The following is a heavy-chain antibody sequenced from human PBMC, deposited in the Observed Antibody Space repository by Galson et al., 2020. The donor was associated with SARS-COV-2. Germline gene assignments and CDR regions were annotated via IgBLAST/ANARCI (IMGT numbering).Heavy chain of an antibody. V-gene: IGHV4-59*01. CDR1: GGSISSYY. Sequence: SETLSLTCTVSGGSISSYYWSWIRQPPGKGLEWIGYIYYSGSTNYNPSLKSRVTISVDTSKNQFSLKLSSVTAADTAVYYCAREGPYCSSTSCSLTAHWYFDLWGRGTLVTVSS. CDR3: AREGPYCSSTSCSLTAHWYFDL. CDR2: IYYSGST. D-gene: IGHD2-2*01. J-gene: IGHJ2*01.